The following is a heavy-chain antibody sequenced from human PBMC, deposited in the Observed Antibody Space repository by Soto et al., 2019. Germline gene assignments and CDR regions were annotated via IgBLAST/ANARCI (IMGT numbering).Heavy chain of an antibody. CDR3: ASGHDYGDGEAFDI. CDR2: IKQDGSEK. J-gene: IGHJ3*02. Sequence: GGSLRLSCAVSGFPFSSYWMSWVRQAPGKGLEWMANIKQDGSEKYYVDSVKGRFTISRDNAKNSLYLQMNSLRAEDTAVYYCASGHDYGDGEAFDIWGQGTMVTVSS. V-gene: IGHV3-7*01. CDR1: GFPFSSYW. D-gene: IGHD4-17*01.